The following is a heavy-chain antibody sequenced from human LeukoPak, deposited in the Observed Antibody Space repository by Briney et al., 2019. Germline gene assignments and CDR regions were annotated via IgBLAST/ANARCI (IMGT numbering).Heavy chain of an antibody. CDR1: GGTFTSYA. CDR3: ARSKKFCRGGNCEFDY. V-gene: IGHV1-69*13. D-gene: IGHD2-15*01. Sequence: SVKVSCKTSGGTFTSYAITWVRQAPGQGLEWMGKIIPISGTTNYAQKFQGRVTFTADESTSTAYMELSSLRSEDTALYYCARSKKFCRGGNCEFDYWGQGTLLTVSS. J-gene: IGHJ4*02. CDR2: IIPISGTT.